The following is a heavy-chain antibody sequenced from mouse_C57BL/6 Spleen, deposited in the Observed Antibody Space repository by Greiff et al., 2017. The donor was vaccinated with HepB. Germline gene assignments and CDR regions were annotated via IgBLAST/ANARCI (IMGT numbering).Heavy chain of an antibody. J-gene: IGHJ2*01. CDR1: GYTFTDYE. Sequence: VQLQQSGAELVRPGASVTLSCKASGYTFTDYEMHWVKQTPVHGLEWIGAIDPETGGTAYNQKFKGKAILTADKSSSTAYMELRSLTSEDSAVYYCTERSRNYYYFDYWGQGTTLTVSS. D-gene: IGHD1-1*01. CDR2: IDPETGGT. CDR3: TERSRNYYYFDY. V-gene: IGHV1-15*01.